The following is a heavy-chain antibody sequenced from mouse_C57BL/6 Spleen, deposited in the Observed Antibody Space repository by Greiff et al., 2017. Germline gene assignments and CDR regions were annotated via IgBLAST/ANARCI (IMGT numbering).Heavy chain of an antibody. D-gene: IGHD1-1*01. V-gene: IGHV1-42*01. CDR3: ARGITTVVAPMDY. CDR1: GYSFTGYY. Sequence: VQLQQSGPELVKPGASVKISCKASGYSFTGYYMNWVKQSPEKSLEWIGEINPSTGGTTYNQKFKAKATLTVDKSSSTAYMQLKSLTSEDSAVYYCARGITTVVAPMDYWGQGTSVTVSS. J-gene: IGHJ4*01. CDR2: INPSTGGT.